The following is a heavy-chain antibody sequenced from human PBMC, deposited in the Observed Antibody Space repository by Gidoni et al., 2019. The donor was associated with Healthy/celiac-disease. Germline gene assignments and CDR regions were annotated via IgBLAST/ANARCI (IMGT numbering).Heavy chain of an antibody. CDR2: ISSSSSYI. CDR3: ARGGDDYGDWFDP. J-gene: IGHJ5*02. CDR1: GFTFSSYS. V-gene: IGHV3-21*01. Sequence: GGLVKPGGSLRLSCAASGFTFSSYSMNWVRQAPGKGLDWVSSISSSSSYIYYADSVKGRFTLSRDNAKNSLYLKTNSLRAEDTAVYYCARGGDDYGDWFDPWGQGTLVTVSS. D-gene: IGHD4-17*01.